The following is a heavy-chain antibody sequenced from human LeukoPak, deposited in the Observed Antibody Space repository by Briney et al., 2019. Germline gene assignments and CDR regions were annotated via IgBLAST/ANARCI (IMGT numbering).Heavy chain of an antibody. V-gene: IGHV4-30-2*03. CDR1: GGSISSGGYS. CDR3: ARRLRYCSGGSCYHFDY. CDR2: IYHSGST. Sequence: PSETLSLTCAVSGGSISSGGYSWSWIRQPPGKGLEWIGYIYHSGSTYYNPSLKSRVTISVDTSKNQFSLKLSSVTAADTAVYYCARRLRYCSGGSCYHFDYWGQGTLVTVSS. J-gene: IGHJ4*02. D-gene: IGHD2-15*01.